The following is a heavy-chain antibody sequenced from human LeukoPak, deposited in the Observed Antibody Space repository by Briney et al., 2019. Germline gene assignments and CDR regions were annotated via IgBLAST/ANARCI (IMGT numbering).Heavy chain of an antibody. CDR3: ASAMQWLGDFDY. V-gene: IGHV4-39*01. Sequence: SETLSLTCTVSGGAISSGSFYWGWIRQSPGKGLEWIGNIFHDGSAYYNPSLKSRVSISVDTSTNRFSLRLRSVTSADTAVYYCASAMQWLGDFDYWGQGTLVTVSS. D-gene: IGHD6-19*01. J-gene: IGHJ4*02. CDR2: IFHDGSA. CDR1: GGAISSGSFY.